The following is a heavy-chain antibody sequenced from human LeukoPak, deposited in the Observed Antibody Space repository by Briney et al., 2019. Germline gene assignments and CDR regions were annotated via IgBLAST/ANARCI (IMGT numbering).Heavy chain of an antibody. J-gene: IGHJ4*02. CDR1: GDSVSSNTAS. Sequence: SQTLSLTCSISGDSVSSNTASWNWIRQSPSRGLECLGRTYYRSKWYHEYAVSVKSRISINADTSKNHFSLQLSSVIPEDTAVYYCTSDFDYWGQGTLVTVSS. CDR2: TYYRSKWYH. V-gene: IGHV6-1*01. CDR3: TSDFDY.